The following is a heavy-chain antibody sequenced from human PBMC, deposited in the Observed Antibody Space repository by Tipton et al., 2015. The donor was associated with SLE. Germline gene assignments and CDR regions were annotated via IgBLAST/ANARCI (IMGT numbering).Heavy chain of an antibody. D-gene: IGHD3-22*01. CDR1: GFTFSSNG. J-gene: IGHJ4*02. V-gene: IGHV3-30*03. CDR2: ISYDGSNK. CDR3: ATSSGYPWYFDH. Sequence: SLRLSCAASGFTFSSNGMHWVRQAPGKGLEWVAVISYDGSNKFYADSVKGRFTISRDNSKNTLYLRMNSLRTEDTAVYYCATSSGYPWYFDHWGQGTLVTVSS.